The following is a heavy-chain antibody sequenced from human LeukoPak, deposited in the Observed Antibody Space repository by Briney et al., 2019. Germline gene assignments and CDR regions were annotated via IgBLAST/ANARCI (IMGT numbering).Heavy chain of an antibody. J-gene: IGHJ4*02. CDR3: ARDYGDYRGD. Sequence: NPSETLSLTCAVSGGSISSSNWWSWVRQPPGKGLEWIGEIYHSGSTNYNPSLKSRVTISVDTSKNQFSLKLSSVTAADTAVYYCARDYGDYRGDWGQGTLVTVSS. V-gene: IGHV4-4*02. CDR1: GGSISSSNW. CDR2: IYHSGST. D-gene: IGHD4-17*01.